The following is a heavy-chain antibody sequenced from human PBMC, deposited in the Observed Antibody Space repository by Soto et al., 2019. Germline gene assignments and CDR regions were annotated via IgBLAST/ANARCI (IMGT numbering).Heavy chain of an antibody. D-gene: IGHD3-9*01. CDR3: ARDYYDILTGYALGAFDI. Sequence: ASVKVSCKASGYTFTSYYMHCVRQAPGQGLEWMGIINPSGGSTSYAQKFQGRVTMTRDTSTSTVHMELSSLRSEDTAVYYCARDYYDILTGYALGAFDIWGQGTMVTVSS. CDR2: INPSGGST. CDR1: GYTFTSYY. J-gene: IGHJ3*02. V-gene: IGHV1-46*01.